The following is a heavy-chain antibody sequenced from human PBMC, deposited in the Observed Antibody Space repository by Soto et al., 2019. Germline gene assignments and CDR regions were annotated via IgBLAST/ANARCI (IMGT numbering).Heavy chain of an antibody. CDR3: ARGNVVAIDY. Sequence: QLQLQESGSGLVKPSQTLSLTCAVSGGSISSGGYSWSWIRQPPGKGLEWIGYIYHSGSTYYNPSLTSRVTLAVARSEHQFSLKLRSVTAADTAVYCCARGNVVAIDYWGQGTLVTVSS. D-gene: IGHD2-21*01. J-gene: IGHJ4*02. CDR2: IYHSGST. CDR1: GGSISSGGYS. V-gene: IGHV4-30-2*01.